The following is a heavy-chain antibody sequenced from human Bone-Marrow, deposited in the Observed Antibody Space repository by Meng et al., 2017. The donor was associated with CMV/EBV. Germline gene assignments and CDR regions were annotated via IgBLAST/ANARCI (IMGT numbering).Heavy chain of an antibody. V-gene: IGHV3-74*01. CDR3: ARGRRSGYYSSWFDP. CDR1: GFTFSSYW. J-gene: IGHJ5*02. CDR2: INSDGSST. Sequence: GESLKISWAASGFTFSSYWMHWVRQAPGKGLVWVSRINSDGSSTSYADSVKGRFTISRDNAKNTLYLQMNSLRAEDTAVYYCARGRRSGYYSSWFDPWGQGTRVTVSS. D-gene: IGHD3-3*01.